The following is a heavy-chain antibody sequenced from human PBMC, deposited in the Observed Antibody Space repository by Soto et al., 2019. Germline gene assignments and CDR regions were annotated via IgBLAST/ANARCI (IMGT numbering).Heavy chain of an antibody. V-gene: IGHV3-53*04. Sequence: PGGSLRLSCAASGFTVSSNYMSWVRLAPGKGLEWVSVIYSGGSTYYADSVKGRFTISRHNSKNTLYLQMNSLRAEDTAVYYCAGEIEYSSSLFAYWGQGTLVTVSS. CDR3: AGEIEYSSSLFAY. CDR2: IYSGGST. CDR1: GFTVSSNY. J-gene: IGHJ4*02. D-gene: IGHD6-6*01.